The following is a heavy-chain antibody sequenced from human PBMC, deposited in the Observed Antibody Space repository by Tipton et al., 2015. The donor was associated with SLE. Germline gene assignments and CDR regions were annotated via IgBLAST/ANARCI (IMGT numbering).Heavy chain of an antibody. CDR2: IWYDGSYK. Sequence: QLVQSGGGVVQPGRSLRLSCAASGFTFSSYGIHWVRQAPGKGLEWLAAIWYDGSYKYYGDSVKGRFTISRDNSKNTLHLQMSSLRAEDTAVYFCARDVGSGSTYGSVWGQGTMVTVSS. CDR1: GFTFSSYG. D-gene: IGHD3-10*01. CDR3: ARDVGSGSTYGSV. J-gene: IGHJ3*01. V-gene: IGHV3-33*01.